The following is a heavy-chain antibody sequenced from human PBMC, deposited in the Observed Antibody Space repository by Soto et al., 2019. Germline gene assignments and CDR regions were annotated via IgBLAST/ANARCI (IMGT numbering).Heavy chain of an antibody. CDR1: GGTFSSYT. Sequence: QVQLVQSGAEVKKPGSSVKVSCKDSGGTFSSYTISWVRQAPGQGLEWMGRIIPILGMANYAQKFQGRVTITADKSTSTAYMELSSLRSEDTAVYYCARQLFGRAEGANTDAFDIWGQGTMVTVSS. CDR2: IIPILGMA. J-gene: IGHJ3*02. CDR3: ARQLFGRAEGANTDAFDI. D-gene: IGHD3-3*01. V-gene: IGHV1-69*02.